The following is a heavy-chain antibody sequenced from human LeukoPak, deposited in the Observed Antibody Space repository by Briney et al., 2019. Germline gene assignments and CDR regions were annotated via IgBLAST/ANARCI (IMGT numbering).Heavy chain of an antibody. J-gene: IGHJ5*02. CDR1: GFTSSSYW. V-gene: IGHV3-7*01. D-gene: IGHD1-26*01. CDR3: ARVNWELLERWFDP. Sequence: GGSLRLSCAASGFTSSSYWMSWVRQAPGKGLEWVANIKQDGSEKYYVDSVKGRFTISRDNAKNSLYLQMNSLRAEDTAVYYCARVNWELLERWFDPWGQGTLVTVSS. CDR2: IKQDGSEK.